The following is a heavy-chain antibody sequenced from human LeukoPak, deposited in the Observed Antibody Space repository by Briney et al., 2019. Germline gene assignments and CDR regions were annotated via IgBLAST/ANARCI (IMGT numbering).Heavy chain of an antibody. D-gene: IGHD6-25*01. Sequence: PSETLSLTCAAFGGSLSGYYWSWIRQSPGKGPEWIGEVSRRGGTNYNPSLMSRVTMSVDTSKNQLSLNLTSVTAADTAIYYCAREFAAERGAFDNCGHGTLATVSS. J-gene: IGHJ4*01. V-gene: IGHV4-34*01. CDR2: VSRRGGT. CDR1: GGSLSGYY. CDR3: AREFAAERGAFDN.